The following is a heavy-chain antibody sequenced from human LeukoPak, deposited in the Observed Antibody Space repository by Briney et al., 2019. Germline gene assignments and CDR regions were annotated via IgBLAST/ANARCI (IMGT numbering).Heavy chain of an antibody. CDR2: IDPSDSYT. CDR1: GYSFISYW. CDR3: ARHGGYSDWYFDL. D-gene: IGHD3-22*01. Sequence: GESLMISCKGSGYSFISYWISWVRQMPGKGLEWMGRIDPSDSYTNYSPSFQGHVTISADKSISTAYLQWSSLKASDTAMYYCARHGGYSDWYFDLWGRGTLVTVSS. V-gene: IGHV5-10-1*01. J-gene: IGHJ2*01.